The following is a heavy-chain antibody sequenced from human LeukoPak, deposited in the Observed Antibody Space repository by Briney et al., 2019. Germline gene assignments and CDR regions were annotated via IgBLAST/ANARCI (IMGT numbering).Heavy chain of an antibody. CDR3: ARATRNPLQNFIVVLIATQYYFDY. D-gene: IGHD2-21*01. J-gene: IGHJ4*02. CDR1: GYTFTSYD. V-gene: IGHV1-8*03. Sequence: ASVKVSCKASGYTFTSYDINWVRQATGQGLEWMGWMNPNSGNTGYAQKFQGRVTITRNTSIRTAYMELSSLRSEDTAVYYCARATRNPLQNFIVVLIATQYYFDYWGQGTLVTVSS. CDR2: MNPNSGNT.